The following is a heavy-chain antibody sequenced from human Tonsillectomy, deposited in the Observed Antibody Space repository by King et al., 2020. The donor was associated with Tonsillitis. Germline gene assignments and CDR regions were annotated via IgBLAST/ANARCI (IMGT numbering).Heavy chain of an antibody. Sequence: QLQESGPGLVKPSETLSLTCTVSGGSITTSSYYWGWIRQPPGKGLEWIGSIYYSGSTYYNPSLRSRVTISEDTSKNQVSLKLSSVTAADTAVYYCAGNGGDYDGSGYSYDHGAQGPLVTVSS. CDR3: AGNGGDYDGSGYSYDH. V-gene: IGHV4-39*01. CDR2: IYYSGST. CDR1: GGSITTSSYY. J-gene: IGHJ4*02. D-gene: IGHD3-22*01.